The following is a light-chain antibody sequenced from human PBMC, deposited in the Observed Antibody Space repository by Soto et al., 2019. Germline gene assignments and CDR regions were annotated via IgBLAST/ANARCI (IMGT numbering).Light chain of an antibody. CDR2: GTS. Sequence: DIQMTQSPSSLSAFVGDRVTITCRASQSISSYLNWYQQKPGTAPKLLIYGTSSLQSGVPSRFSGSGSGTEFTLIISSLQPEDFATYYCQQSLNTPRTFGQGTKV. J-gene: IGKJ1*01. V-gene: IGKV1-39*01. CDR1: QSISSY. CDR3: QQSLNTPRT.